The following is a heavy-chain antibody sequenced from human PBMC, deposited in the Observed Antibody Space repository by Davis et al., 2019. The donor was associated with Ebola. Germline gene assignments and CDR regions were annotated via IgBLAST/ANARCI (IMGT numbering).Heavy chain of an antibody. V-gene: IGHV3-30*03. CDR3: ARDREEYYDCWSGYPGWGMDV. D-gene: IGHD3-3*01. Sequence: GGSLRLSCAASGFTFSSYGMHWVRQAPGTGLEWVAVISYDGSNKYYADSVKGRFTISRDNSKNTLYLQMNSLRDEDTAVYYCARDREEYYDCWSGYPGWGMDVWSQGTTVTVSS. CDR1: GFTFSSYG. J-gene: IGHJ6*02. CDR2: ISYDGSNK.